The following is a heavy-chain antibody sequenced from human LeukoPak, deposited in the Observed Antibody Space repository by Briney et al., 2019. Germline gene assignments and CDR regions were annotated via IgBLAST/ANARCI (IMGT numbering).Heavy chain of an antibody. Sequence: GGSLRLSCAASGFTFSSYAMSWVRQAPGKGLEWVSAISGSGGSTYYADSVKGRFTISRDNSKNTLYLQMNSLRAEDTAVYYCAKDLYYGSGSYVFFDYWGQGTLVTVSS. V-gene: IGHV3-23*01. D-gene: IGHD3-10*01. CDR3: AKDLYYGSGSYVFFDY. CDR2: ISGSGGST. CDR1: GFTFSSYA. J-gene: IGHJ4*02.